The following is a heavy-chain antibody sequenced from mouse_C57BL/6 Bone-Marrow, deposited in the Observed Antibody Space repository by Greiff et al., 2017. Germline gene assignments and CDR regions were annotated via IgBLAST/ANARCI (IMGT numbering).Heavy chain of an antibody. CDR1: GFSFNTYA. V-gene: IGHV10-1*01. Sequence: DVHLVESGGGLVQPKGSLKLSCAASGFSFNTYAMNWVRQAPGKGLEWVARIRSKSNNYATYYADSVKDRFTISRDDSESMLYLQMNNLKTEETAMYYCVGRIDGYFGFAYWGQGTLVTVSA. D-gene: IGHD2-3*01. CDR2: IRSKSNNYAT. CDR3: VGRIDGYFGFAY. J-gene: IGHJ3*01.